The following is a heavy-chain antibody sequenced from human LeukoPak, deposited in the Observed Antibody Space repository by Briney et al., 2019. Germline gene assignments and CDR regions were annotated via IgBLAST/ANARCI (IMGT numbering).Heavy chain of an antibody. CDR1: GFTFSSYE. Sequence: TGGSLRLSCAASGFTFSSYEMNWVRQAPGKGLEWVSYISSSGSTIYYADSVKGRFTISRDNAKNSLYLQMNSLRAEDTAVYYCAGGIAAAGPAAFDIWVQGTMVTVSS. D-gene: IGHD6-13*01. CDR3: AGGIAAAGPAAFDI. V-gene: IGHV3-48*03. J-gene: IGHJ3*02. CDR2: ISSSGSTI.